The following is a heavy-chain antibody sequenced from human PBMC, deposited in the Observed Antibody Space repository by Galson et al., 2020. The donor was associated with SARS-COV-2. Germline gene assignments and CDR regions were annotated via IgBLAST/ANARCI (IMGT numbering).Heavy chain of an antibody. CDR1: GDSVSSNSAV. CDR2: TYYRAKWFN. Sequence: SQTLSLTCAISGDSVSSNSAVWSWVRQSPSRGLEWLGWTYYRAKWFNDYAVSVKGRISIKPDTSKNQFSLQLNSVTPEDAAVYYCARLLAKGYCNGDVCVYFYHSGVDVWCQGTTVTVSS. CDR3: ARLLAKGYCNGDVCVYFYHSGVDV. V-gene: IGHV6-1*01. D-gene: IGHD2-8*02. J-gene: IGHJ6*02.